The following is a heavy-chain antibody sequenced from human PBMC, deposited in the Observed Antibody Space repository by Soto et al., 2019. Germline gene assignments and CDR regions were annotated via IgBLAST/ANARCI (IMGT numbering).Heavy chain of an antibody. CDR2: IYPGDSET. V-gene: IGHV5-51*01. CDR3: ARQMGIAVADDVVDL. Sequence: GESLKISCTASRYSFTSYWIAWVRQMPGKGLEWMGTIYPGDSETKYSPSFQGQVTISADKSITTAYLHWSSLTASDTAMYFCARQMGIAVADDVVDLWGQGTTVTV. CDR1: RYSFTSYW. J-gene: IGHJ3*01. D-gene: IGHD6-19*01.